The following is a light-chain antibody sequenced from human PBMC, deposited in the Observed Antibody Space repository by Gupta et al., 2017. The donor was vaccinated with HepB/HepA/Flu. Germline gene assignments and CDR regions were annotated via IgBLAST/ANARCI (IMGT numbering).Light chain of an antibody. J-gene: IGKJ2*04. CDR1: QSVRSY. Sequence: EIVLTQSPATLSLSPGERATLSRRASQSVRSYLAWYQQKPGQAPRLLIYDASNRATGIPARFSGSGSGTDFTLTISSLEPEDFAVYYCQQRSNWPMCSFGQGTKLEIK. V-gene: IGKV3-11*01. CDR3: QQRSNWPMCS. CDR2: DAS.